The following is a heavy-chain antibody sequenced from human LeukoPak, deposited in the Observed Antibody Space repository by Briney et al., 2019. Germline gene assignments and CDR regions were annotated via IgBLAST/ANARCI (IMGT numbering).Heavy chain of an antibody. CDR1: GGTFSSYA. V-gene: IGHV1-69*05. Sequence: SVKVSCKASGGTFSSYAISWVRQAPGQGLEWMGGIIPIFGTANYAQRFQGRVTITTDESTSTAYMELSSLRSEDTAVYYCARGATYYDILTGFGWFDPWGQGTLVTVSS. CDR2: IIPIFGTA. J-gene: IGHJ5*02. D-gene: IGHD3-9*01. CDR3: ARGATYYDILTGFGWFDP.